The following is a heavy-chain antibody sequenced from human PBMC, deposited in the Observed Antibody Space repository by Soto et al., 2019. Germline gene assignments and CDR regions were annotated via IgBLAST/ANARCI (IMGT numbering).Heavy chain of an antibody. D-gene: IGHD6-6*01. J-gene: IGHJ6*02. CDR1: GYTFTSYD. V-gene: IGHV1-8*01. Sequence: QVQLVQSGAEVKKPGASVKVSCKASGYTFTSYDINWVRQATGQGLEWMGWMNPNSGNTGYAQKFQGRVTMTRNTSISTAYMELSSLRSEDTAVYYCARRKQLVPYYYYYGMHVWGQGTTVTVSS. CDR3: ARRKQLVPYYYYYGMHV. CDR2: MNPNSGNT.